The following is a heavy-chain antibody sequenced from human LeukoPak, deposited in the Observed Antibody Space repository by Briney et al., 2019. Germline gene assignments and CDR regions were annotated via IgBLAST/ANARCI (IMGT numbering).Heavy chain of an antibody. CDR1: GYSFTAYY. CDR3: ASLEYASGSSNSYYYYDGGDI. V-gene: IGHV1-2*02. CDR2: INPTRGGT. J-gene: IGHJ6*02. D-gene: IGHD3-10*01. Sequence: PRASVKVSCKASGYSFTAYYIHWVRQAPGQGLEWMGRINPTRGGTKYAQKFLGRVTMSRDTSISTSYMELSSLRPDDTAVYYCASLEYASGSSNSYYYYDGGDIWGQGTTVTVSS.